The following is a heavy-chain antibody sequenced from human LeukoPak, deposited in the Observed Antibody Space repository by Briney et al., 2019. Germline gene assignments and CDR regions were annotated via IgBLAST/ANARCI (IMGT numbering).Heavy chain of an antibody. CDR2: MNLNSGNT. CDR3: ARGRYFDWLLYENWFDP. CDR1: GYTFTSYD. J-gene: IGHJ5*02. Sequence: ASVKVSCKASGYTFTSYDINWVRQATGQGLEWMGWMNLNSGNTGYAQKFQGRVTMTRNTSISTAYMELSSLRSEDTAVYYCARGRYFDWLLYENWFDPWGQGTLVTVSS. V-gene: IGHV1-8*01. D-gene: IGHD3-9*01.